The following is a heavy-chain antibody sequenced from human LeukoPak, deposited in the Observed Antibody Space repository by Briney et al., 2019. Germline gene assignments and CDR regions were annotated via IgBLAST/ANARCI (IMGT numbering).Heavy chain of an antibody. CDR1: GGTFSSYA. J-gene: IGHJ4*02. CDR2: IIPIFGTA. CDR3: ARGDSSGYGIDY. Sequence: VASVKVSCKASGGTFSSYAISWVRQAPGQGLEWMGGIIPIFGTANYAQKFQGRVTITADESTSTAYMELSSLRPEDTAVYYCARGDSSGYGIDYWGQGTLVTVSS. D-gene: IGHD3-22*01. V-gene: IGHV1-69*13.